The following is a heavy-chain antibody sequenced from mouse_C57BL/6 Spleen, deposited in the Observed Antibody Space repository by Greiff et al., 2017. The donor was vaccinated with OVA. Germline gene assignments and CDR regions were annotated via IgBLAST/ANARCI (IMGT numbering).Heavy chain of an antibody. J-gene: IGHJ1*03. Sequence: EVQLQQSGPELVKPGASVKISCKASGYTFTDYYMNWVKQSHGKSLEWIGDINPNNGGTSYNQKFKGKATLTVDKSSSTAYMELRSLTSEDSAVYYCAIDGYYWYFGVWGTGTTVTVSS. CDR2: INPNNGGT. D-gene: IGHD2-3*01. CDR3: AIDGYYWYFGV. CDR1: GYTFTDYY. V-gene: IGHV1-26*01.